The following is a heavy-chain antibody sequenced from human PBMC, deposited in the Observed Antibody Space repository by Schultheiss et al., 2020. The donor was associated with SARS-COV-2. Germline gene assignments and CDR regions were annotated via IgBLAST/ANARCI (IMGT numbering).Heavy chain of an antibody. Sequence: SETLSLTCTVSGGSISSYYWSWIRQPPGKGLEWIGYIYYSGSTNYNPSLKSRVTISLDTSKNQFSLRLRSVTAADTAVYYCARGQRGYTAMSWFDPWGQGTLVTVSS. J-gene: IGHJ5*02. CDR1: GGSISSYY. D-gene: IGHD5-18*01. V-gene: IGHV4-59*01. CDR3: ARGQRGYTAMSWFDP. CDR2: IYYSGST.